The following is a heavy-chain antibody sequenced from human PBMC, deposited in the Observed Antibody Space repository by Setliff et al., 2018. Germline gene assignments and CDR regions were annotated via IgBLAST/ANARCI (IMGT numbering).Heavy chain of an antibody. CDR3: TRYGDYKQSFDF. D-gene: IGHD4-17*01. CDR2: INPSGGLT. Sequence: GASVKVSCKASGHTFANYFIHWVRQAPGQGLEWMGIINPSGGLTKYAQKFQGRVTMTRDTSTSTVYMELSSLRSEDTAVYYCTRYGDYKQSFDFWGQGTLVTVSS. CDR1: GHTFANYF. J-gene: IGHJ4*02. V-gene: IGHV1-46*03.